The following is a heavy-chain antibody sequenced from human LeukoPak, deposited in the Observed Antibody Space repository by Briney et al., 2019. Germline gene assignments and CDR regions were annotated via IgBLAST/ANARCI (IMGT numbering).Heavy chain of an antibody. D-gene: IGHD2-15*01. CDR1: GYTFTSYY. Sequence: ASVEVSCKASGYTFTSYYMHWVRQAPGQGLEWMGIINPSGGSTNYAQKFQGRVTMTRDMSTSTDYMELSSLRSEDTAVYYCASTQRGDYFDYWGQGTLVTVSS. CDR2: INPSGGST. CDR3: ASTQRGDYFDY. J-gene: IGHJ4*02. V-gene: IGHV1-46*01.